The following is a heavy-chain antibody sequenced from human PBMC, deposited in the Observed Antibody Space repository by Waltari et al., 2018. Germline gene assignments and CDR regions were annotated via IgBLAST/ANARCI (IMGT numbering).Heavy chain of an antibody. Sequence: QLQLQESGPGLVKPSETLSLTCTVSGGSISSSSYYWGWIRQPPGKGLEWIGSIYYSGSTYYNPSLKSRVTISVDTSKNQFSLKLSSVTAADTAVYYCARYSSGWYGEIDYWGQGTLVTVSS. CDR3: ARYSSGWYGEIDY. CDR1: GGSISSSSYY. V-gene: IGHV4-39*01. D-gene: IGHD6-19*01. CDR2: IYYSGST. J-gene: IGHJ4*02.